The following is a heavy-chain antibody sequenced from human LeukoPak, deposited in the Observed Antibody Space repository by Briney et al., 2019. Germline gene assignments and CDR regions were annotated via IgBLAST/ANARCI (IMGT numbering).Heavy chain of an antibody. V-gene: IGHV4-34*01. CDR1: GGSFSGYY. Sequence: SETLSLTCAVYGGSFSGYYWSWIRQPPGKGLEWMGEINHSGSTNYNPSLKSRVTISVDTSKNQFSLKLSSVTAADTAVYYCASKNIVVPADYWGRGTLVTVSS. D-gene: IGHD2-15*01. CDR3: ASKNIVVPADY. CDR2: INHSGST. J-gene: IGHJ4*02.